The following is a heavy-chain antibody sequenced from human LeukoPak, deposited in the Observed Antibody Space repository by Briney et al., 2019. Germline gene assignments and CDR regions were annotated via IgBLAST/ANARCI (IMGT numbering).Heavy chain of an antibody. CDR3: ARDRSGPTGSFGY. V-gene: IGHV3-23*01. CDR2: ISGSGGST. D-gene: IGHD1-1*01. J-gene: IGHJ4*02. CDR1: GFTFSTYA. Sequence: PGGSLRLSCAASGFTFSTYAMSWVRQAPGKGLEWVSAISGSGGSTYYADSVKGRFTISRDNSKNTLHLQINSLRAEDTAVYYCARDRSGPTGSFGYWGQGTLVTVSS.